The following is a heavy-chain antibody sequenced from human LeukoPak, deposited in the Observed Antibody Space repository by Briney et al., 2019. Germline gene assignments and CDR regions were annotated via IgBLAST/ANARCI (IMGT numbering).Heavy chain of an antibody. D-gene: IGHD3-22*01. CDR3: ARDPFPYYYDSSGYYYDLLFDY. J-gene: IGHJ4*02. CDR2: INPNSGGT. Sequence: GASVKVSCKASVYTFTVYYMHWVRQAPGQGLEWMGWINPNSGGTNYAQKFQGRVTMTRDTSISTAYMELSRLRSDDTAVYYCARDPFPYYYDSSGYYYDLLFDYWGQGTLVTVSS. CDR1: VYTFTVYY. V-gene: IGHV1-2*02.